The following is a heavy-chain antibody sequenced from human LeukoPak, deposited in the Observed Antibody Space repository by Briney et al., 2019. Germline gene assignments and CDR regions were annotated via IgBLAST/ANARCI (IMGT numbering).Heavy chain of an antibody. J-gene: IGHJ3*02. D-gene: IGHD6-19*01. Sequence: KPSETLSLTCTVSGGSIRSYYWSWIRQSPGKGLEWIGYIYYSGSTNYNPSLKSRVTISVDTSKNQFSLKLSSLTTADTAVYYCARPYSSGWYGAFDIWGQGTMVTVSS. V-gene: IGHV4-59*01. CDR3: ARPYSSGWYGAFDI. CDR2: IYYSGST. CDR1: GGSIRSYY.